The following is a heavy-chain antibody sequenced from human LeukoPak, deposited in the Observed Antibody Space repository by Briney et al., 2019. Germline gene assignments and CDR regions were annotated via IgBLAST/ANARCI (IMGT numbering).Heavy chain of an antibody. Sequence: GGSLRLSCAASGFTVSSNYMSWVRQAPGKGLEWVSVIYSGGSTYYADSVKGRFTISRNNSKNTLYLQMNSLRAEDTAVYYCARDQVGAVDYWGQGTLVTVSS. J-gene: IGHJ4*02. CDR1: GFTVSSNY. V-gene: IGHV3-53*01. CDR3: ARDQVGAVDY. CDR2: IYSGGST. D-gene: IGHD1-26*01.